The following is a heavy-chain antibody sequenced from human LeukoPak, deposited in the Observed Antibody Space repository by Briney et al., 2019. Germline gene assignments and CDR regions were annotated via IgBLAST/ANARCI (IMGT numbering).Heavy chain of an antibody. J-gene: IGHJ4*02. V-gene: IGHV1-18*04. D-gene: IGHD6-19*01. CDR1: GYTFTGYY. CDR2: ISAYNGNT. CDR3: ARGGVSSGWYGSYFDY. Sequence: ASVKVSCKASGYTFTGYYMYWVRQAPGQGLEWMGWISAYNGNTNYAQKLQGRVTMTTDTSTSTAYMELRSLRSDDTAVYYCARGGVSSGWYGSYFDYWGQGTLVTVSS.